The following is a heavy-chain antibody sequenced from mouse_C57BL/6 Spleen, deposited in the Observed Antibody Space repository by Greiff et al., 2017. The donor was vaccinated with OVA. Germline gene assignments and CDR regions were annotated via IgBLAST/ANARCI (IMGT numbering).Heavy chain of an antibody. J-gene: IGHJ3*01. V-gene: IGHV1-54*01. D-gene: IGHD1-1*01. CDR1: GYAFTNYL. CDR3: ARSPYYYGSSSSGAY. Sequence: QVQLKESGAELVRPGTSVKVSCKASGYAFTNYLIEWVKQRPGQGLEWIGVINPGSGGTNYNEKFKGKATLTADKSSSTAYMQLSSLTSEDSAVYFCARSPYYYGSSSSGAYWGQGTLVTVSA. CDR2: INPGSGGT.